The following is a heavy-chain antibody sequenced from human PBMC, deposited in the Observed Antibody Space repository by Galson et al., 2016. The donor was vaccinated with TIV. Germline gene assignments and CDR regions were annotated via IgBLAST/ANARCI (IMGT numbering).Heavy chain of an antibody. CDR2: ISVSGLST. V-gene: IGHV3-23*01. J-gene: IGHJ4*02. CDR1: GFTFSSHA. D-gene: IGHD2-15*01. Sequence: SLRLSCAASGFTFSSHAMSWVRQAPGKGLEWVASISVSGLSTYYADSVKGRFTVSRDNSKNTPHLQMNSLRAEDTAVYFCAKDWAKEVVHRQGFFDYWGQGTLVTVSS. CDR3: AKDWAKEVVHRQGFFDY.